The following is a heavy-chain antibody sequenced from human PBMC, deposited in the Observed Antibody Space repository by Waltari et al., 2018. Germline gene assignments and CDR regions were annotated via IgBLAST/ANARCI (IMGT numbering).Heavy chain of an antibody. CDR3: ARSPELRARAFEI. J-gene: IGHJ3*02. V-gene: IGHV4-61*09. CDR2: SNRSGST. CDR1: GGSISSGSYY. D-gene: IGHD1-7*01. Sequence: QVQLQESGPGLVKPSQTLSLTCTVSGGSISSGSYYWSWIRQPAGKGLEWIGDSNRSGSTNYHPSLKSRVTISVDTSKNQCSLKLSSVTAADTAVYYCARSPELRARAFEILGQGTMVTVSS.